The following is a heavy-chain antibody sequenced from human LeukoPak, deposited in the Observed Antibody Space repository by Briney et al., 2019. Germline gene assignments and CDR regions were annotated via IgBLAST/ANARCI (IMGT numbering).Heavy chain of an antibody. V-gene: IGHV5-51*01. CDR3: ARLPNYYGSGTDFDY. J-gene: IGHJ4*02. CDR1: GYSFTSYW. D-gene: IGHD3-10*01. CDR2: IYPGDSDT. Sequence: GESLKISCKGSGYSFTSYWIGWVRQMPGKGLEWMGIIYPGDSDTRYSPSFQGQVTISADKSISTAYLQWSSLKASDTAMYYCARLPNYYGSGTDFDYWGQGTLVTVSS.